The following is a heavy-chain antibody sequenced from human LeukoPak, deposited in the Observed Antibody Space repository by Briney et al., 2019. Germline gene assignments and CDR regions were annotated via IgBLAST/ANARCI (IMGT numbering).Heavy chain of an antibody. D-gene: IGHD3-22*01. J-gene: IGHJ4*02. CDR2: SYYSGST. V-gene: IGHV4-59*12. CDR3: ASLYYYDSSGYLTAIDY. CDR1: GCSISSYY. Sequence: PSETLSLTCTVAGCSISSYYWSLIRQPPGKGLEWIGYSYYSGSTYYNPSLKSRVTISVDTSKNQFSLKLSSVTAADTAVYYCASLYYYDSSGYLTAIDYWGQGTLVTVSS.